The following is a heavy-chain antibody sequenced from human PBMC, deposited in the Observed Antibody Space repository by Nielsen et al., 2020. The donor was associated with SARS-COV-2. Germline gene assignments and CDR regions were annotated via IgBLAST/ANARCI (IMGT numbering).Heavy chain of an antibody. D-gene: IGHD5-18*01. CDR1: GYTFTGYY. CDR3: ARGGAGVTAMVNGDY. CDR2: INPNSGGT. V-gene: IGHV1-2*06. J-gene: IGHJ4*02. Sequence: ASVKVSCKASGYTFTGYYMHWVRQAPGQGLEWMGQINPNSGGTNYAQKFQGRVTMTTDTSTSTAYMELRGLRSDDTAVYYCARGGAGVTAMVNGDYWGQGTLVTVSS.